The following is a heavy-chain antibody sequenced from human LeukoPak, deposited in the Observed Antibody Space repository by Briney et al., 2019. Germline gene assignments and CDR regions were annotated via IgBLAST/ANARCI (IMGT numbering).Heavy chain of an antibody. D-gene: IGHD3/OR15-3a*01. CDR3: ARGWAGYVDY. CDR2: IGTAGDT. J-gene: IGHJ4*02. Sequence: TGGSLRLSYAASGFTFSSYDMHWVRQATGKGLEWVSAIGTAGDTYYPGSVKGRFTISRENAKNSLYLQMNSLRAGDTAVYYCARGWAGYVDYWGQGTLVTVSS. V-gene: IGHV3-13*01. CDR1: GFTFSSYD.